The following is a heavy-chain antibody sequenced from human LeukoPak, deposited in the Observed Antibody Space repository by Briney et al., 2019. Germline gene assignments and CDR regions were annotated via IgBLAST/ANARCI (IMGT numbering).Heavy chain of an antibody. J-gene: IGHJ6*03. CDR3: AREMTSPNYYYYYMDV. Sequence: ASVKVSCKASGYTFTSYYMHWVRQAPGQGLEWMGIINPSGGSTSYAQKFQGRVTMTRDMSTSTVYMELSSLRSEDTAVYYCAREMTSPNYYYYYMDVWGKGTTVTVSS. CDR1: GYTFTSYY. V-gene: IGHV1-46*01. CDR2: INPSGGST.